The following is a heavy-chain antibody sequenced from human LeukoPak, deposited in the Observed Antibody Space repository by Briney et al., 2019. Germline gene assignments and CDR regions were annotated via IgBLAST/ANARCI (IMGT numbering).Heavy chain of an antibody. CDR3: AAEQWLVAGYDCWIDH. CDR2: IKKDGSQK. Sequence: GGSLRLSCSASGFTISDNWMSWVRQVPGKGLEWVASIKKDGSQKYYVDSVKGRFTISRDNAKNSLYLQMNSLIAEDTAVYFCAAEQWLVAGYDCWIDHWSQGTLVTVSS. V-gene: IGHV3-7*05. D-gene: IGHD6-19*01. J-gene: IGHJ5*02. CDR1: GFTISDNW.